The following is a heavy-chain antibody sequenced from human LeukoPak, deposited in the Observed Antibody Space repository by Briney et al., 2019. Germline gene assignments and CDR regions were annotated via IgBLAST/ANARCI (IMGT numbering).Heavy chain of an antibody. Sequence: GGSLRLSCAASGFTFSDYWMHWVRQAPGKGLVWVSRINTDMSSTIYTDSVKGRFTISRDNAKNTLYLQMNSLRAEDTAVYYCARDLSHCSGGTCFSAHFDYWGLGTLVTVSS. J-gene: IGHJ4*02. CDR1: GFTFSDYW. CDR3: ARDLSHCSGGTCFSAHFDY. V-gene: IGHV3-74*01. D-gene: IGHD2-15*01. CDR2: INTDMSST.